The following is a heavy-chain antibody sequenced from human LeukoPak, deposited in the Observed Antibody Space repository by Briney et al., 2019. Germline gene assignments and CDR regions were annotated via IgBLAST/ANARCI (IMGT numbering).Heavy chain of an antibody. Sequence: GASVKVSCKASGYTFTGYYMHWVRQAPGQGLEWMGWINPNSGGTNYAQKFQGRVTMTRDTSISTAYMELSSLRSEDTAVYYCAAATYNDFWSGYHFDYWGQGTLVTVSS. V-gene: IGHV1-2*02. CDR2: INPNSGGT. D-gene: IGHD3-3*01. CDR3: AAATYNDFWSGYHFDY. CDR1: GYTFTGYY. J-gene: IGHJ4*02.